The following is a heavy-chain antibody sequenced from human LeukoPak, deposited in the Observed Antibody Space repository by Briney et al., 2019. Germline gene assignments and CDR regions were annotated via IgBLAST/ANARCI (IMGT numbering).Heavy chain of an antibody. V-gene: IGHV1-18*01. CDR1: GYTFTSYS. CDR3: ARGPNSSGWYGY. CDR2: ISAYNGNT. D-gene: IGHD6-19*01. Sequence: ASVKGSCKASGYTFTSYSISWVRQAPGQGLEWMGWISAYNGNTNYAQKLQGRVTMTTDTSTSTAYMELRSLRSDDKSVYYCARGPNSSGWYGYWGQGTLVTLSS. J-gene: IGHJ4*02.